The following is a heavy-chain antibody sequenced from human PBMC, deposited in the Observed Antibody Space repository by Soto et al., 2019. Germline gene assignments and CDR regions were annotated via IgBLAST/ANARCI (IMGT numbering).Heavy chain of an antibody. J-gene: IGHJ4*02. D-gene: IGHD6-13*01. CDR3: ARARYSSSPLDY. Sequence: SVKVTCKASGYTFTGYYMHWVRQAPGQRLEWMGWINAGNGNTKYSQKFQGRVTITRDTSASAAYMELSSLRSEDTAVYYCARARYSSSPLDYWGQGTLVTVSS. CDR2: INAGNGNT. V-gene: IGHV1-3*01. CDR1: GYTFTGYY.